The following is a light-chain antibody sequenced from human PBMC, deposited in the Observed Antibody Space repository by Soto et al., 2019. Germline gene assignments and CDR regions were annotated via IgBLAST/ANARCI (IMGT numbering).Light chain of an antibody. J-gene: IGLJ3*02. CDR1: SSNIGSNA. Sequence: QSVLTQPPSASGTPGQRVTISCSGSSSNIGSNAVSWYQLLPGTAPKLLIYIDSHRPSGVPDRFSGSKSGTSASLAINGLQSEDEADYFCAALEDSLGGYWVFGGGTKLTVL. V-gene: IGLV1-44*01. CDR2: IDS. CDR3: AALEDSLGGYWV.